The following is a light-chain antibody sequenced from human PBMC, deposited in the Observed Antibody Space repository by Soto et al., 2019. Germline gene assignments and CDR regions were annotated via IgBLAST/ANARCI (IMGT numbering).Light chain of an antibody. CDR1: QSVSSH. Sequence: EIVMTQSPATLSVSPGERVTLSCRASQSVSSHLAWFQQKPGQAPRLLIFGASTRAAGVPARFSGSGSGTEFSLTITSLQSEDFAVYYCHQYNNWPPLFTFGPGTKLDIK. CDR3: HQYNNWPPLFT. CDR2: GAS. J-gene: IGKJ3*01. V-gene: IGKV3-15*01.